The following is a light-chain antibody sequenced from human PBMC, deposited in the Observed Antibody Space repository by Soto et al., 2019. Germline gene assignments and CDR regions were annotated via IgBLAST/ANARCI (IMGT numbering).Light chain of an antibody. V-gene: IGLV1-40*01. J-gene: IGLJ3*02. CDR1: SSNIGAGYD. CDR3: QSHDSSLSGHVV. Sequence: QSVLTQPPSVSGAPGQRVTISCTGSSSNIGAGYDVHWYQHLPKIAPKLLIFGNNNRPSGVPDRFSGSKSGTSASLAINGRQAEDEADYYCQSHDSSLSGHVVFGGGTKVTVL. CDR2: GNN.